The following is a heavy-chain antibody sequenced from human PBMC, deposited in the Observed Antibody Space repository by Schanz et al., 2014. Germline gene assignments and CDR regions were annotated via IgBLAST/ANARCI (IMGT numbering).Heavy chain of an antibody. D-gene: IGHD5-12*01. V-gene: IGHV1-2*06. CDR1: GYSIGGYY. J-gene: IGHJ4*02. Sequence: QVQLVQSGAEVKTPGDSVKVSCKASGYSIGGYYMHWVRQAPGVGPEWMGRINPNSGGTNYAQKFQGRVTMTRDTSISTAYMELSRLRSDDTAVYYCARGYSGYSHFDYWGQGALVTVSS. CDR2: INPNSGGT. CDR3: ARGYSGYSHFDY.